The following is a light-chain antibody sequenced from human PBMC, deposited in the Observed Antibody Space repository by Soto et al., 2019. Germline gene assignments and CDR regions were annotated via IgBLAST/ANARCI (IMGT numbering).Light chain of an antibody. V-gene: IGLV2-14*01. CDR1: SSDIGSYDR. CDR3: SSYTTSRTYF. Sequence: QSVLTQPASVSGSPGQSITISCTGSSSDIGSYDRVAWYQQEPGKALKIMIYNVNNRPSGISNRFSGSKSGNTASLTISGLQAEDEADYYCSSYTTSRTYFFGTGTKVTVL. CDR2: NVN. J-gene: IGLJ1*01.